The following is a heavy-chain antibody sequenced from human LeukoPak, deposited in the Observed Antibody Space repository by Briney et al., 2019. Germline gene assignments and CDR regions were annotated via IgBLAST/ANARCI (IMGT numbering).Heavy chain of an antibody. CDR1: GYTFTDYY. Sequence: GASVTVSFKASGYTFTDYYMHWVRQAPGQGVEWMGWINPNSGGTNYAQKFQGRVTMTRDTSISTAYMELSRLRSDDTAVYYCARGRCTSCPRDYWGQGTLVTVSS. J-gene: IGHJ4*02. V-gene: IGHV1-2*02. CDR3: ARGRCTSCPRDY. CDR2: INPNSGGT. D-gene: IGHD2-2*01.